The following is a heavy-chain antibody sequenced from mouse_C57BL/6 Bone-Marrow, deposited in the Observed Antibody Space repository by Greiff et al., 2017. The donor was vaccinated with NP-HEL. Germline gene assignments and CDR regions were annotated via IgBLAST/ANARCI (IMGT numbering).Heavy chain of an antibody. CDR3: ARGVLRCMGY. J-gene: IGHJ2*01. CDR2: IYPGSGST. Sequence: QVHVKQPGAELVKPGASVKMSCKASGYTFTSYWITWVKQRPGQGLEWIGDIYPGSGSTNYNEKFKSKATLTVDTSSSTAYMQLSSLTSEDSAVYYCARGVLRCMGYWGQGTTLTVSS. V-gene: IGHV1-55*01. D-gene: IGHD1-1*01. CDR1: GYTFTSYW.